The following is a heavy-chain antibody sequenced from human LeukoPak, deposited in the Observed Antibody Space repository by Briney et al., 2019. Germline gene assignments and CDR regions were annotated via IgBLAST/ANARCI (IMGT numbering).Heavy chain of an antibody. J-gene: IGHJ4*02. Sequence: ASVKVSCKASRGTFSSYAISWVRQAPGQGLEWMGGIIPIFGTANYAQKFQGRVTITTDESTSTAYMELSSLRSEDTAVYYCASSDYCSSTSCYFGSRGGRRGFDYWGQGTLVTVSS. D-gene: IGHD2-2*01. CDR1: RGTFSSYA. V-gene: IGHV1-69*05. CDR2: IIPIFGTA. CDR3: ASSDYCSSTSCYFGSRGGRRGFDY.